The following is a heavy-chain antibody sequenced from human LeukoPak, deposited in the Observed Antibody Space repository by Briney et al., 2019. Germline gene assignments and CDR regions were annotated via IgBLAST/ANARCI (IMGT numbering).Heavy chain of an antibody. CDR1: GGSISSGDYY. V-gene: IGHV4-30-4*01. Sequence: SQTLSLTCTVSGGSISSGDYYWSWIRQPPGKGLEWIEYIYYSGSTYYNPSLKSRVTISVDTSKNQVSLRLSSVTAADTAVYYCAREKSGSYYENFDYWGQGTLVTVSS. CDR3: AREKSGSYYENFDY. D-gene: IGHD3-10*01. J-gene: IGHJ4*02. CDR2: IYYSGST.